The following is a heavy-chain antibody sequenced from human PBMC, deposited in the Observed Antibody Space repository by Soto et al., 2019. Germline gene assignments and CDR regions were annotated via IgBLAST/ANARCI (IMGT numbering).Heavy chain of an antibody. J-gene: IGHJ6*03. V-gene: IGHV4-59*02. CDR2: IYYNGTT. Sequence: SETLSLTCTVSGGSVSSYHWTWIRQSPGKGLEWIGYIYYNGTTDYNPSLKSRVTISVSTSKRQFSLRLTSVTAADTAVYYCAREFFWRSSSSPTYYYSLDVWGKGTTVTVSS. CDR3: AREFFWRSSSSPTYYYSLDV. CDR1: GGSVSSYH. D-gene: IGHD6-6*01.